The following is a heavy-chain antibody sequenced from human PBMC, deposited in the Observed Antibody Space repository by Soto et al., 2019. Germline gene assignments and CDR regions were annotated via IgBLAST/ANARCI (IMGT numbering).Heavy chain of an antibody. V-gene: IGHV3-15*07. D-gene: IGHD2-2*01. Sequence: EVQLVESGGGLVKPGGSLRLSCAASGFTFSNAWMNWVRQAPGKGLEWVGRIKSKTDGGTTDYAAPVKGRFTISRDDSKNTLYLQMNSLKTEDTAVYYCTTDQVVVPAAMDYWGQGTLVTVSS. CDR1: GFTFSNAW. J-gene: IGHJ4*02. CDR2: IKSKTDGGTT. CDR3: TTDQVVVPAAMDY.